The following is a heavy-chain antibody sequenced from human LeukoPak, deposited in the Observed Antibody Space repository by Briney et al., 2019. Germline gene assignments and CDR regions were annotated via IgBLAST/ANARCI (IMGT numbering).Heavy chain of an antibody. V-gene: IGHV3-21*01. CDR1: GFTFRSYS. D-gene: IGHD5-18*01. J-gene: IGHJ4*02. CDR2: ISSSSSYI. Sequence: GGSLRLSCAASGFTFRSYSMNWVRQAPGKGLEWVSSISSSSSYIYYADSVKGRFTISRDNSKNTMYLQMNSLRAEDTAVYYCAKDSGSPWIQLWLRSWGQGTLVTVSS. CDR3: AKDSGSPWIQLWLRS.